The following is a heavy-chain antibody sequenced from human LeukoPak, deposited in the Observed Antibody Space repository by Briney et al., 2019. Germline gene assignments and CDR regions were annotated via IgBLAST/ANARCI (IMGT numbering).Heavy chain of an antibody. D-gene: IGHD3-10*01. CDR2: IRSKPVNGAT. J-gene: IGHJ4*02. Sequence: SGGSLSLSCTVSGFDFGDYALTWVRQAPGKGLEWVGFIRSKPVNGATDYAASVRGRFSISKDESEPIAYLQMNSLNTGDTAVYYCLLGWFGEVGGQGNLVTVSS. CDR3: LLGWFGEV. CDR1: GFDFGDYA. V-gene: IGHV3-49*04.